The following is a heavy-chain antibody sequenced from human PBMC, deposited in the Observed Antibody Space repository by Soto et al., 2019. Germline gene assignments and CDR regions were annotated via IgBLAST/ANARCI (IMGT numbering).Heavy chain of an antibody. CDR3: ARDITMVRGVYAFDI. D-gene: IGHD3-10*01. J-gene: IGHJ3*02. CDR2: MNPNSGNT. V-gene: IGHV1-8*01. Sequence: ASVKVSCKAFGYTFTSYDINWVRQATGQGLEWMGWMNPNSGNTGYAQKFQGRVTMTRNTSISTAYMELSSLRSEDTAVYYCARDITMVRGVYAFDIWGQGTMVTVSS. CDR1: GYTFTSYD.